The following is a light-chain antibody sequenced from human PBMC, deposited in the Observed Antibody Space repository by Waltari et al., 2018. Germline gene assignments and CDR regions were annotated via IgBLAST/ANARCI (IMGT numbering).Light chain of an antibody. V-gene: IGLV3-19*01. J-gene: IGLJ2*01. Sequence: SSELTQDPSVSVALGQTVRITCQGDSPRRFYASWYQQRPGQAPILFLYGQNNRPSGIPDRFSGSTSGNTASLTITGAQAEDEADYYCHSRDTSSTRVFGGGTRLTV. CDR3: HSRDTSSTRV. CDR1: SPRRFY. CDR2: GQN.